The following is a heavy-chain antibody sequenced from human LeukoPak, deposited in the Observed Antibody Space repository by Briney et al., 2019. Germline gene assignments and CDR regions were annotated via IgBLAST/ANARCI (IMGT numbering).Heavy chain of an antibody. V-gene: IGHV4-4*07. J-gene: IGHJ6*03. CDR3: ARERSATVTTFDYYYYMDV. D-gene: IGHD4-17*01. CDR2: LYTSGST. Sequence: SETLSLTCTVSGGSISSYYWSWIRQPAGKGLEWIGRLYTSGSTNYNPSLKSRVTMSVDTSKNQFSLKLSSVTAADTAVYYCARERSATVTTFDYYYYMDVWGKGTTVTISS. CDR1: GGSISSYY.